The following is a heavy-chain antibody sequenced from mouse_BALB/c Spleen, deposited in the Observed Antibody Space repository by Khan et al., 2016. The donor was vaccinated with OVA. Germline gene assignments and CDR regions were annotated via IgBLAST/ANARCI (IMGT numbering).Heavy chain of an antibody. CDR1: GYTFTSYD. Sequence: QVQLQQSGAELVKPGASVKLSCKASGYTFTSYDINWVRQRPEQGLEWIGWMFPGDGSTKYNANFKGKATLTTDKSSSTAYMQLSRLTSEDSGAYFCARGGYGGFAYWGQGTLVTVSA. CDR2: MFPGDGST. V-gene: IGHV1-85*01. D-gene: IGHD2-14*01. CDR3: ARGGYGGFAY. J-gene: IGHJ3*01.